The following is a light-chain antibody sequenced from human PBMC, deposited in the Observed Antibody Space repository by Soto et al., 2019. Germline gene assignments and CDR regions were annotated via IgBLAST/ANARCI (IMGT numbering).Light chain of an antibody. CDR1: SRDIGFYNY. Sequence: QSVLTQPASVSGSPGQSLTISCTGTSRDIGFYNYVSWYQQYPGNAPKLIIFDVSNRPSGVSGRFSGSKSGNTASLTISWLLPEEGDEYCCSSTTTRSSYVFGSGTKVTVL. J-gene: IGLJ1*01. CDR3: SSTTTRSSYV. V-gene: IGLV2-14*03. CDR2: DVS.